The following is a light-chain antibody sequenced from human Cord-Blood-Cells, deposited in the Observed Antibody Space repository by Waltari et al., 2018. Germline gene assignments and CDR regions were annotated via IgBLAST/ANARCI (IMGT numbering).Light chain of an antibody. Sequence: EIVLTQYPAPLSLSPGDRATLPSRASQSVSSYLAWYQQKPGQAPRLLIYDASNRATGIPARFSGSGSGTDFTLTISSLEPEDFAVYYCQQRSNFTFGPGTKVDIK. CDR2: DAS. J-gene: IGKJ3*01. V-gene: IGKV3-11*01. CDR3: QQRSNFT. CDR1: QSVSSY.